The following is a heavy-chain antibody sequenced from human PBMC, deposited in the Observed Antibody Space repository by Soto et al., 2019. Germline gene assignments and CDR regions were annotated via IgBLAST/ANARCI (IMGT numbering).Heavy chain of an antibody. J-gene: IGHJ4*02. CDR3: TRGTYGGVFDY. CDR2: IYYSGST. D-gene: IGHD3-16*01. CDR1: GGSISSYY. Sequence: SETLSLTCTVSGGSISSYYWTWIRQPPGKGLEWIGDIYYSGSTNYNPSLKSRVTISVDTSKNQFSLKLSSVTAADTAIYYCTRGTYGGVFDYWGQGTLVTVSS. V-gene: IGHV4-59*01.